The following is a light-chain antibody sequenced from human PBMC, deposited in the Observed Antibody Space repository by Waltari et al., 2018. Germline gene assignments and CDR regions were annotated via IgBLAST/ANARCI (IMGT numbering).Light chain of an antibody. CDR2: DAY. CDR1: QSVSSN. J-gene: IGKJ2*01. CDR3: QQYKTWPYT. V-gene: IGKV3D-15*01. Sequence: EIVMTQSPATLSVSPGESVTLTCEARQSVSSNLAWYQQRPGQAPRLLIYDAYTRAPGIPARFSGSGSGTEFTLTISSLKSEDFALYYCQQYKTWPYTFGQGTKLEIK.